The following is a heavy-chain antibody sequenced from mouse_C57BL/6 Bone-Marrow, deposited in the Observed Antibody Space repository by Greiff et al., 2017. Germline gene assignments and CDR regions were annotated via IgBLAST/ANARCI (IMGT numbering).Heavy chain of an antibody. CDR2: IYPGTGST. CDR3: ARAYYGTFWYSDV. D-gene: IGHD2-10*01. V-gene: IGHV1-55*01. J-gene: IGHJ1*03. Sequence: PGQGLEWIGDIYPGTGSTNYHEKFKSKVTLTVDTFSSTAYIQLSSLTSEDPAAYFCARAYYGTFWYSDVWGTGTTVTVSS.